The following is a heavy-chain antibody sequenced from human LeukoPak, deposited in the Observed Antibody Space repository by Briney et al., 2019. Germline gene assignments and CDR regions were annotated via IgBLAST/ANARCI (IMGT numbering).Heavy chain of an antibody. CDR2: INPNSGGT. J-gene: IGHJ4*02. D-gene: IGHD3-22*01. CDR1: GYTLTELS. CDR3: ATELNYYDSSGYYSGDY. Sequence: ASVKVSCKVSGYTLTELSMHWVRQAPGKGLEWMGRINPNSGGTNYAQKFQGRVTMTRDTSISTAYMELSRLRSDDTAVYYCATELNYYDSSGYYSGDYWGQGTLVTVSS. V-gene: IGHV1-2*06.